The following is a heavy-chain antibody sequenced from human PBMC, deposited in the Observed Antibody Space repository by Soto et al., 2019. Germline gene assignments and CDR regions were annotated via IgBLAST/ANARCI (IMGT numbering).Heavy chain of an antibody. CDR1: GFSLRSYG. D-gene: IGHD1-1*01. V-gene: IGHV3-30*18. Sequence: GGSLRLSCAASGFSLRSYGVHWVRQAPGKGLEWVAVISYDGSNKYYADSVKGRFTISRDNSKNTLYLQMNSLRAEDTAVYYCAKTRMVRREYFDYWGQGTLVTVSS. CDR2: ISYDGSNK. CDR3: AKTRMVRREYFDY. J-gene: IGHJ4*02.